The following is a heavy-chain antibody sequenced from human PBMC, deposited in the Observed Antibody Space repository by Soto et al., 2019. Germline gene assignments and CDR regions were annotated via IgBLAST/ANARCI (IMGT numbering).Heavy chain of an antibody. V-gene: IGHV1-69*13. J-gene: IGHJ5*02. CDR3: ARGLPGAAGTTWSDP. Sequence: ASVKVSGKASGGTFSSYAISWVRQAPGQGLEWMGGIIPIFGTANYAQKFQGRVTITADESTSTAYMELSSLRSEDTAVYYCARGLPGAAGTTWSDPWGQGTLVTVSS. CDR2: IIPIFGTA. D-gene: IGHD6-13*01. CDR1: GGTFSSYA.